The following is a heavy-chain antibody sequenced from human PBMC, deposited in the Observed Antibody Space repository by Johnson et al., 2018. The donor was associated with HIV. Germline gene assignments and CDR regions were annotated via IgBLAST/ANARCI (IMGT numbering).Heavy chain of an antibody. V-gene: IGHV3-NL1*01. D-gene: IGHD3-16*01. Sequence: QVQLVESGGGVVQPGGSLRLSCAASGFIFSSYGMHWVRQAPGKGLEWVSVIYSGGSTYYADSVKGRFIISRDNAKNSLYLQMNSLRAEDTALYFCAREAVPRGLQSAFGGAFDILGQGTMV. CDR1: GFIFSSYG. CDR2: IYSGGST. CDR3: AREAVPRGLQSAFGGAFDI. J-gene: IGHJ3*02.